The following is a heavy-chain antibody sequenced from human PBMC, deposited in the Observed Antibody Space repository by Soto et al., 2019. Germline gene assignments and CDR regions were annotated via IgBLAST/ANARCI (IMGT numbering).Heavy chain of an antibody. CDR3: ARGLRYFDWLLSIYYYYGMDV. Sequence: ASVKVSCKASGGTFSSYAISWVRQAPGQGLEWMGGIIPIFGTANYAQKFQGRVTITADESTSTAYMELSSLRSEDTAVYYCARGLRYFDWLLSIYYYYGMDVWGQRTTVTVSS. CDR2: IIPIFGTA. CDR1: GGTFSSYA. D-gene: IGHD3-9*01. J-gene: IGHJ6*02. V-gene: IGHV1-69*13.